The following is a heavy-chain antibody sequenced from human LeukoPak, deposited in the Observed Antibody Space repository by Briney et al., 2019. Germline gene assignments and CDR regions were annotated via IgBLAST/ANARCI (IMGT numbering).Heavy chain of an antibody. CDR2: ISGSGGST. J-gene: IGHJ4*02. CDR3: AKLPYYYDSSGYYSIADDY. Sequence: GGSLRLSCAASGFTFSSYAMSWVRQAPGKGLEWVSAISGSGGSTYYADSVKGRFTISRDNSKNTLYLQMNSLRAEDTAVYYCAKLPYYYDSSGYYSIADDYWGQETLVTVSS. D-gene: IGHD3-22*01. CDR1: GFTFSSYA. V-gene: IGHV3-23*01.